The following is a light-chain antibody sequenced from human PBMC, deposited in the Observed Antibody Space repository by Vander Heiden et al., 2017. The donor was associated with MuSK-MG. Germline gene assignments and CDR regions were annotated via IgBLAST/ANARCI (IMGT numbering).Light chain of an antibody. CDR1: VLGRKY. Sequence: YELTQPSSVSVSPGQTARITCSGDVLGRKYARWFQQKPGQAPLLLIYKDSERPSGIPERFSGSSSGTTITLTISGAQVEDEAEYYCSCATDNYLGLFGGGTKLTVL. CDR2: KDS. J-gene: IGLJ2*01. CDR3: SCATDNYLGL. V-gene: IGLV3-27*01.